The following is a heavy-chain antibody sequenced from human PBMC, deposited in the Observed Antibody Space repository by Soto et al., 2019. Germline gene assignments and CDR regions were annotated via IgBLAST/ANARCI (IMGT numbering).Heavy chain of an antibody. V-gene: IGHV3-30-3*01. D-gene: IGHD5-18*01. J-gene: IGHJ4*02. CDR3: AGGVTWIQLGD. CDR1: GFTFSSYA. Sequence: QVQLVESGGGVVQPGRSLRLSCVASGFTFSSYAMQWVRQAPGKGLEWVTLISYDGGNKYYADSVKGRFTISRDNSKNPLYLQMNSLRAKDTAVYYCAGGVTWIQLGDWGQGNLVTVSS. CDR2: ISYDGGNK.